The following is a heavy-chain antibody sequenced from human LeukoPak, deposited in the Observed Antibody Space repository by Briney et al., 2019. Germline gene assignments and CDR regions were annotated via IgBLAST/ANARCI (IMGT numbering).Heavy chain of an antibody. CDR1: GGSISSGGYY. V-gene: IGHV4-31*03. Sequence: SETLSLTCTVSGGSISSGGYYWSWIRQHPGKGLEWIGHIYYSGSTYYNPSLKSRVTISVDTSKNQFSLKLSSVTAADTAVYYCAADRGYCSGGSCYQGNYFDYWGQGTLVTVSS. CDR3: AADRGYCSGGSCYQGNYFDY. D-gene: IGHD2-15*01. J-gene: IGHJ4*02. CDR2: IYYSGST.